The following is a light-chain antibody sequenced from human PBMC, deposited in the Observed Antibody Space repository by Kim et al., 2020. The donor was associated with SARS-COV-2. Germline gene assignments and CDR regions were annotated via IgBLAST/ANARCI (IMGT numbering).Light chain of an antibody. J-gene: IGLJ2*01. CDR3: QAWDSSAVV. Sequence: SVSPGQTASITCSGDKLGDKYACWYQQKSGQSPVLVIYQDSKRPSGIPERFSCSNSGNTATLTISGTQAMDEADYYCQAWDSSAVVFGGGTQLTVL. CDR2: QDS. CDR1: KLGDKY. V-gene: IGLV3-1*01.